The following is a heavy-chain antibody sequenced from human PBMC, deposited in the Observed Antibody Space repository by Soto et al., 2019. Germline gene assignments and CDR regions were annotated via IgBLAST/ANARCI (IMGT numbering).Heavy chain of an antibody. Sequence: ASVKVSCKASGYTFTRYGISWVRQAPGQGLEWMGWISGYNGDTTYAQKFQGRVTMTRDTSTTTVYMELSSLRSEDAAVYYCARGAVRYCSGGSCPGAYWGQGTLVTVSS. J-gene: IGHJ4*02. CDR2: ISGYNGDT. V-gene: IGHV1-18*01. D-gene: IGHD2-15*01. CDR3: ARGAVRYCSGGSCPGAY. CDR1: GYTFTRYG.